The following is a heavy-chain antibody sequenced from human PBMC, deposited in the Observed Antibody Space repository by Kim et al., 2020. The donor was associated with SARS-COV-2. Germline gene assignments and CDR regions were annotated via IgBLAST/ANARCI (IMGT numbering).Heavy chain of an antibody. CDR3: ARALLEWPDAFDI. J-gene: IGHJ3*02. Sequence: KGRFTSARDKAKTSLFLQMTSLRAEDTAVYYCARALLEWPDAFDIWGQGTMVTVSS. V-gene: IGHV3-48*03. D-gene: IGHD3-3*01.